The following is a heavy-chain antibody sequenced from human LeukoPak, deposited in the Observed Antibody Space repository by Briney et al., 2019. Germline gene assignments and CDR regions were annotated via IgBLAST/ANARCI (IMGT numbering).Heavy chain of an antibody. CDR1: GASLNNYY. Sequence: SETLSLTCTVSGASLNNYYWNWVRQPPGKELEWIGNVDYSGNTRHNPSLKSRVTISLDISKNHFSLRLSSVTAADTAVYYCAMQVGIYGDYNNWFDPWGQGARFSVSS. CDR2: VDYSGNT. CDR3: AMQVGIYGDYNNWFDP. V-gene: IGHV4-59*08. D-gene: IGHD4-17*01. J-gene: IGHJ5*02.